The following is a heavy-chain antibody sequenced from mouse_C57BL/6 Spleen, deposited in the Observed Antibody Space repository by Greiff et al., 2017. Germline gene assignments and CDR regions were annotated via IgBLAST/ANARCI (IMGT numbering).Heavy chain of an antibody. CDR2: IHPNSGST. CDR1: GYTFTSYW. V-gene: IGHV1-64*01. D-gene: IGHD1-1*01. J-gene: IGHJ4*01. CDR3: ARWDYYGSSSLYYYAMDY. Sequence: QVQLQQPGAELVKPGASVKLSCKASGYTFTSYWMHWVKQRPGQGLEWIGMIHPNSGSTNYNEKFKSKATLTVDKSSSTAYMQLSSLTSEDSAVYYCARWDYYGSSSLYYYAMDYWGQGTSVTVSS.